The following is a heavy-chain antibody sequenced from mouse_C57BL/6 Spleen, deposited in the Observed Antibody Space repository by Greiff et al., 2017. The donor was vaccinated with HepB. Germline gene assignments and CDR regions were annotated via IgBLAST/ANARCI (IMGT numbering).Heavy chain of an antibody. V-gene: IGHV1-82*01. D-gene: IGHD2-4*01. CDR1: GYAFSSSW. Sequence: VQLQQSGPELVKPGASVKISCKASGYAFSSSWMNWVKQRPGKGLEWIGRIYPGDGDTNYNGKFKGKATLTADKSSSTAYMQLSSLTSEDSAVYFCASCYDYDVGFAYWGQGTLVTVSA. J-gene: IGHJ3*01. CDR3: ASCYDYDVGFAY. CDR2: IYPGDGDT.